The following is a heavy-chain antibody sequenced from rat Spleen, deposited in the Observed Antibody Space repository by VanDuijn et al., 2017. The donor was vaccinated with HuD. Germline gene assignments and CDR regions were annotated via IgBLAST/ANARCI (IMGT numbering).Heavy chain of an antibody. D-gene: IGHD1-9*01. V-gene: IGHV5-22*01. CDR2: IHYEGSST. J-gene: IGHJ2*01. CDR3: ARRPYGYTDYFDY. Sequence: EVQLVESDGGLVQPGRSLKLSCTASGFTFSDYYMAWVRQTPKKGLEWVASIHYEGSSTYYGDSVKGRFTISRDNAKSTLYLQMDSLRSEDTATYYCARRPYGYTDYFDYWGQGVMVTVSS. CDR1: GFTFSDYY.